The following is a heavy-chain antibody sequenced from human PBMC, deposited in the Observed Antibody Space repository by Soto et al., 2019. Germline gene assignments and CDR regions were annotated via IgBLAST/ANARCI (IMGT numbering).Heavy chain of an antibody. J-gene: IGHJ4*02. CDR3: ARVFVYYDILTGYYADPNSYYFDY. V-gene: IGHV1-18*01. CDR1: GYTFTSYD. D-gene: IGHD3-9*01. CDR2: ISAYNGNT. Sequence: GASVKVSCTASGYTFTSYDINWVRQATGQGLEWMGWISAYNGNTNYAQKLQGRVTMTTDTSTSTAYMELRSLRSDDTVVYYCARVFVYYDILTGYYADPNSYYFDYWGQGTLVTVSS.